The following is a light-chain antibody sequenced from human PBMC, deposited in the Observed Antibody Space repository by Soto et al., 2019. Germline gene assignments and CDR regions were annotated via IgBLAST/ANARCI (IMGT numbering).Light chain of an antibody. CDR1: SSNIGSHDL. V-gene: IGLV2-23*02. CDR2: EVT. CDR3: CSYAGSSTFV. J-gene: IGLJ1*01. Sequence: QSALTQPASVSGSPGQSITTSCTGTSSNIGSHDLVSWYQQHPAEAPKLMIYEVTKRPSGVSDRFSGSKSGNTASLTISGLQAEDEADYFCCSYAGSSTFVFGTGTKVTVL.